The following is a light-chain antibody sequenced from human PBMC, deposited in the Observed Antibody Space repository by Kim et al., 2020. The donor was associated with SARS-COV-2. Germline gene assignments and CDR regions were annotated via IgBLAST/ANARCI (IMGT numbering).Light chain of an antibody. CDR1: QSIGNS. Sequence: LDPGEGAPLSCGATQSIGNSLACYQQKPGQAPRLLIYDASKRATGISARFSGSGSGTGFTLTITSLAPEDFAVYYCQQRGDWPYTFGQGTKLEI. V-gene: IGKV3-11*01. CDR3: QQRGDWPYT. J-gene: IGKJ2*01. CDR2: DAS.